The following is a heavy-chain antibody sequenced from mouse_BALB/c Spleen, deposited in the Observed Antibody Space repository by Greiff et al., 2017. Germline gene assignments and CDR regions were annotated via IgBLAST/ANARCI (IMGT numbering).Heavy chain of an antibody. J-gene: IGHJ2*01. V-gene: IGHV1S29*02. CDR2: IYPYNGGT. D-gene: IGHD4-1*01. CDR3: ARRANWDVFDY. CDR1: GYTFTDYN. Sequence: VQLQQSGPELVKPGASVKISCKASGYTFTDYNMHWVKQSHGKSLEWIGYIYPYNGGTGYNQKFKSKATLTVDNSSSTAYMELRSLTSEDSAVYYCARRANWDVFDYWGQGTTLTVSS.